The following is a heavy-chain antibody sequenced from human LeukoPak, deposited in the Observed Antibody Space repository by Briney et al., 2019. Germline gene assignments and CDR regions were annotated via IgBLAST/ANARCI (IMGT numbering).Heavy chain of an antibody. Sequence: GGSLRLSCAASGFTFSSSAMSWVRQAPGKGLEWVSSISGSGSGGSTYYADSVRGRFTISRDESKNTLYLQMSSLRVDDTAIYYCAKSGASPLYHMDVWGKGATVTVSS. CDR2: ISGSGSGGST. J-gene: IGHJ6*03. D-gene: IGHD1-26*01. CDR3: AKSGASPLYHMDV. CDR1: GFTFSSSA. V-gene: IGHV3-23*01.